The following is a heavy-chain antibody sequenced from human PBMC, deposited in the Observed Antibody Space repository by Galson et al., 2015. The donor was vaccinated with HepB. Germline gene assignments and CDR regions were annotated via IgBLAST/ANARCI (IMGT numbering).Heavy chain of an antibody. CDR3: ARDRGDHDYGDWFDP. CDR2: IYYSGST. J-gene: IGHJ5*02. V-gene: IGHV4-31*03. D-gene: IGHD4-17*01. CDR1: GGSISSGGYY. Sequence: TLSLTCTVSGGSISSGGYYWSWIRQYPGKGLEWIGYIYYSGSTYYNPSLKSRVTISVDTSKNQFSLKLSSVTAADTAVYYCARDRGDHDYGDWFDPWGQGTLVTVSS.